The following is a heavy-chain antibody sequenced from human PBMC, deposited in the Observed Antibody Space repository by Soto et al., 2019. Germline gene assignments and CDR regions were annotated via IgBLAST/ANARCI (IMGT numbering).Heavy chain of an antibody. V-gene: IGHV1-18*01. CDR2: ISAYNGNT. D-gene: IGHD3-10*01. CDR3: ARDGATMVRGVSLSYYYYGMDV. Sequence: ASVKVSCKASGYTFTSYGISWVRQAPGQGLEWMGWISAYNGNTNYAQKLQGRVTMTTDTSTSTAYMELRSLRSDDTAVYYCARDGATMVRGVSLSYYYYGMDVWGQGTTVTVSS. J-gene: IGHJ6*02. CDR1: GYTFTSYG.